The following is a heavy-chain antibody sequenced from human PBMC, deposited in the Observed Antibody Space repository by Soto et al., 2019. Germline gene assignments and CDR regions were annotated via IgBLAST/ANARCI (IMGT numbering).Heavy chain of an antibody. D-gene: IGHD6-19*01. CDR2: ILYDGSKK. J-gene: IGHJ6*02. Sequence: GGSLRLSCAASGFTSSSYGMHWVRQAPGKGLEWVAVILYDGSKKYYADSVKGRFTISRDNSKNTLYLQMSSLRAEDTALYYCVKDGSSGWPYFDDMDVWGQGTTVTVSS. CDR1: GFTSSSYG. CDR3: VKDGSSGWPYFDDMDV. V-gene: IGHV3-30*18.